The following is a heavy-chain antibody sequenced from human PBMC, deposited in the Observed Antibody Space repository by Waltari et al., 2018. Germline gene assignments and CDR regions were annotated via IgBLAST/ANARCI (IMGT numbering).Heavy chain of an antibody. V-gene: IGHV3-33*01. CDR2: IWYDGSNK. CDR3: ARDRLQFFDY. J-gene: IGHJ4*02. D-gene: IGHD4-4*01. CDR1: GFTFSSYG. Sequence: QVQLVESGGGVVQPGRSLRLSCSASGFTFSSYGMHWVRQAPGQGLEWVAVIWYDGSNKYYADSVKGRFTISRDNSKNTLYLQMNSLRAEDTAVYYCARDRLQFFDYWGQGTLVTVSS.